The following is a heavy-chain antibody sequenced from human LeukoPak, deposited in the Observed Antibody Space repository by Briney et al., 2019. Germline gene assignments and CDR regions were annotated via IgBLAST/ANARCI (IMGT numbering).Heavy chain of an antibody. Sequence: ASVKVSCKASGYTFTGYYMHWVRQAPGQGLEWMGWINPNSGGTNYAQKLQGRVTMTRDTSISTAYMELSRLRSDDTAVYYCASQGFSHNWFDPWGQGTLVTVSS. CDR2: INPNSGGT. V-gene: IGHV1-2*02. J-gene: IGHJ5*02. CDR1: GYTFTGYY. CDR3: ASQGFSHNWFDP.